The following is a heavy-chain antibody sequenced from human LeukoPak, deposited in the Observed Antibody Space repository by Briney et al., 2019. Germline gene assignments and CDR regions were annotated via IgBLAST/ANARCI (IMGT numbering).Heavy chain of an antibody. CDR3: ARDARDSGSYLDY. J-gene: IGHJ4*02. V-gene: IGHV3-30*04. CDR1: GFTFSSYA. CDR2: ISYVGSNK. Sequence: GGSLRLSCAASGFTFSSYAMHWVRQAPGKGLEWVAVISYVGSNKYYADSVKGRFTISRDNSKNSLYLQMNSLRAEDTAVYYCARDARDSGSYLDYWGQGTLVTVSS. D-gene: IGHD1-26*01.